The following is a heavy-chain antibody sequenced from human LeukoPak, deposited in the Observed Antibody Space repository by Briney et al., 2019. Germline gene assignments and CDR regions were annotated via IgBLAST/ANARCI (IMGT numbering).Heavy chain of an antibody. V-gene: IGHV4-34*01. CDR3: ARPNSLAVAGIDDAFDI. Sequence: SETLSLTCAVYGGSFSGYYWSWIRQPPGKGLEWIGEINHSGSTNYNPSLKSRVTISVDTSKSQFSLKLSSVTAADTAVYYCARPNSLAVAGIDDAFDIWGQGTMVTVSS. CDR2: INHSGST. CDR1: GGSFSGYY. D-gene: IGHD6-19*01. J-gene: IGHJ3*02.